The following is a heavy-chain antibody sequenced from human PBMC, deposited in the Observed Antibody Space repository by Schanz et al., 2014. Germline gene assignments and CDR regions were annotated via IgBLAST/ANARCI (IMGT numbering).Heavy chain of an antibody. J-gene: IGHJ6*02. V-gene: IGHV3-7*03. CDR3: AKDDTQVNGMDV. CDR2: IKGDSSVK. CDR1: GFTFRTYL. Sequence: DVHLMESGGGLVQPGGSLRLSCAASGFTFRTYLMNWVRQAPGKGLEWVANIKGDSSVKAYVDSVRGRFTLSRDNVKNSVYLQMNSLRVEDTAVYYCAKDDTQVNGMDVWGQGTTVTVSS.